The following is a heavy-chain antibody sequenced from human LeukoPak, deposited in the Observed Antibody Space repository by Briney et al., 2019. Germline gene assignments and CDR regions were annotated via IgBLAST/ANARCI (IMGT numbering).Heavy chain of an antibody. D-gene: IGHD3-10*01. Sequence: SETLSLTCAVYGGSFSGYYWSWIRQPPGKGLEWIGEINHSGSTNYNPSLKSRVTISVDTSKNQFSLKLSSVTAADTAVYYCARGRPGISDWYFDLWGRGTLVTVSS. V-gene: IGHV4-34*01. J-gene: IGHJ2*01. CDR2: INHSGST. CDR3: ARGRPGISDWYFDL. CDR1: GGSFSGYY.